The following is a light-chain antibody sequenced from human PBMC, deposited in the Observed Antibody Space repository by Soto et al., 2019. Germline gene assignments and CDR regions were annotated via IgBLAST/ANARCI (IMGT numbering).Light chain of an antibody. CDR3: SLYAGSPVI. CDR2: EVS. V-gene: IGLV2-8*01. CDR1: SSDVGGYNY. Sequence: QSVLTQPPSASGSPGQSVTISCTGTSSDVGGYNYVSWYQQHPGKAPKLMIYEVSKRPSGVPDRFSGSKSGNTASLTVSGLQAEDEADYYCSLYAGSPVIFGGGTKLTVL. J-gene: IGLJ2*01.